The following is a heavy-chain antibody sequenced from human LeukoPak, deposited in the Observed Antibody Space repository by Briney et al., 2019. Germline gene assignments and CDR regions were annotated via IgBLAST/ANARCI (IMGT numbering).Heavy chain of an antibody. CDR1: GFTVSSNY. Sequence: GGSLRLSCAASGFTVSSNYMSWVRQAPGKGLEWVSVIYSGGSTYYADSVKGRFTISRDNSKNTLYLQMNSLRAEDTAVYYCASGMRPYYYYGMDVWGQGTRVTVSS. CDR3: ASGMRPYYYYGMDV. J-gene: IGHJ6*02. D-gene: IGHD2-8*01. CDR2: IYSGGST. V-gene: IGHV3-53*01.